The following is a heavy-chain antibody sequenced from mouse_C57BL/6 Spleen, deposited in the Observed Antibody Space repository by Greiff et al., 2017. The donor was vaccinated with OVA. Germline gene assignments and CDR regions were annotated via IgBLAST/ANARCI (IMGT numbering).Heavy chain of an antibody. J-gene: IGHJ4*01. CDR1: GYTFTDYN. V-gene: IGHV1-18*01. CDR3: ARDDSYYAMDY. Sequence: VQLKESGPELVKPGASVKIPCKASGYTFTDYNMDWVKQSHGKSLEWIGDINPNNGGTIYNQKFKGKATLTVDKSSSTAYMELRSLTSEDTAVYYCARDDSYYAMDYWGQGTSVTVSS. D-gene: IGHD2-4*01. CDR2: INPNNGGT.